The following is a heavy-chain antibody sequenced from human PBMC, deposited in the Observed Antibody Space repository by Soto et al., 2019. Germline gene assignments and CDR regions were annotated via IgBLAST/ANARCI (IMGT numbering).Heavy chain of an antibody. CDR1: GGTFSSYA. J-gene: IGHJ4*02. D-gene: IGHD2-8*01. V-gene: IGHV1-69*06. Sequence: QVQLVQSGAEVKKPGSSVKFSCKASGGTFSSYAISGVRQAPGQGLEWMGGIIPIFGTANYAQKFQGRVTITADKSTSTAYMELSSLRSEDTAVYYCARGDSEYCTNGVCYTYFDYWGQGTLVTVSS. CDR2: IIPIFGTA. CDR3: ARGDSEYCTNGVCYTYFDY.